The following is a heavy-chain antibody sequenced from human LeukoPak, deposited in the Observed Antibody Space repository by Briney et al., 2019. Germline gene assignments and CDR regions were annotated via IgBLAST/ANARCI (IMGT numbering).Heavy chain of an antibody. CDR1: GFTFSSYA. J-gene: IGHJ3*02. Sequence: GGSLRLSCAASGFTFSSYAMTWVRQAPGKGLEWVAFIRYDGSNKYYADSVKGRFTISRDNSKNTLYLQMNSLRAEDTAVYYCAKEGYYAGDAFDIWGQGTMVTVSS. V-gene: IGHV3-30*02. CDR2: IRYDGSNK. CDR3: AKEGYYAGDAFDI. D-gene: IGHD2/OR15-2a*01.